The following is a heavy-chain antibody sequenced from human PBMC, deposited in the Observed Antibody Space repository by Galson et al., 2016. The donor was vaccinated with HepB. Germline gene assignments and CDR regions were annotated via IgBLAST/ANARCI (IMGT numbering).Heavy chain of an antibody. CDR2: IYYSGST. CDR3: ARSTVTTFYY. D-gene: IGHD4-17*01. J-gene: IGHJ4*02. CDR1: GGSISSSSYY. Sequence: ETLSLTCAVYGGSISSSSYYWGWIRQPPGKGLEWIGSIYYSGSTYYNPSLKSRVTISVDTSKNQFSLKLSSVTAADTAVYCCARSTVTTFYYWGQGTLVTVSS. V-gene: IGHV4-39*01.